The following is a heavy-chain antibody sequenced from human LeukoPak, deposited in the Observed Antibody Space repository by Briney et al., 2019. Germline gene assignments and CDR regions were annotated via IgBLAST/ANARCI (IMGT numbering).Heavy chain of an antibody. J-gene: IGHJ4*02. CDR2: ISYDGSKK. CDR3: ARDFLDFSVDY. CDR1: GFTFNSYA. D-gene: IGHD3-3*01. Sequence: PGGSLRLSCAASGFTFNSYAMHWVRQAPGKGLEWVAFISYDGSKKSHANSVRGRFTISRDNSKNTLYLQMNCLRAEDTAVYYCARDFLDFSVDYWGQGTLVTVSS. V-gene: IGHV3-30*04.